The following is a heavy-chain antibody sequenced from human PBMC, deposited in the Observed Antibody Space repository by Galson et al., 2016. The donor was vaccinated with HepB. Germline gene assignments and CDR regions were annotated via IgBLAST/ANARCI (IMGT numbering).Heavy chain of an antibody. J-gene: IGHJ4*02. CDR3: ARARGSGSYYSIDY. CDR2: IKQDGSEK. CDR1: GFTFSSYW. V-gene: IGHV3-7*05. Sequence: SLRLSCAASGFTFSSYWLSWVRQAPGKGLEWVANIKQDGSEKHYVDSVKGRFTISRDNAKNSLFLQMNSLRVEDTAMYYCARARGSGSYYSIDYWGQGTLVTVSS. D-gene: IGHD1-26*01.